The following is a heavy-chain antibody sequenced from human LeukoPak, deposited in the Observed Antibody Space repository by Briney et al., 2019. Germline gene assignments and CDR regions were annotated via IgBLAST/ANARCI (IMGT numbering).Heavy chain of an antibody. Sequence: GGSLRLSCAASGFTFRSHGIHWVRQAPGKGLEWVANIKQDGSLKYYVDSVKGRFTISRDNAKNSLYLQMNSLRAEDTAMYYCARPLMYYYGSETYYWFDPWGQGTLVTVSS. CDR3: ARPLMYYYGSETYYWFDP. CDR2: IKQDGSLK. V-gene: IGHV3-7*01. D-gene: IGHD3-10*01. CDR1: GFTFRSHG. J-gene: IGHJ5*02.